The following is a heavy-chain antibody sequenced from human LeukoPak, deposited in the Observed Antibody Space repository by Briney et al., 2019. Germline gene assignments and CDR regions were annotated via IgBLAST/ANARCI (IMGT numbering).Heavy chain of an antibody. CDR3: ARGGYSYVIVY. D-gene: IGHD5-18*01. V-gene: IGHV4-39*07. CDR2: IYYSGRT. CDR1: GGSISSSSYY. Sequence: PSETLSLTCTVSGGSISSSSYYWGWIRQPPGKGLEWIGSIYYSGRTYYNPSLKSRVTISVDTSKNQFSLKLSSVTAADTAVYYCARGGYSYVIVYWGQGTLVTVSS. J-gene: IGHJ4*02.